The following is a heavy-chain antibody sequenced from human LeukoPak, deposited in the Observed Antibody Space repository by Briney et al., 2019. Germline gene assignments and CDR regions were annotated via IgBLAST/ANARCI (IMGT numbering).Heavy chain of an antibody. CDR3: GRGDKASTRDNWFDL. CDR1: GYTLTGYN. J-gene: IGHJ5*02. CDR2: INPNRGST. Sequence: ASLKVSCKASGYTLTGYNMHCVRQAPGQRLGWMGRINPNRGSTNYGQNFEGRVTMTRDTSISTAYIELSRLRSDDTAVYYCGRGDKASTRDNWFDLWGQGTLVTVSS. D-gene: IGHD2-2*01. V-gene: IGHV1-2*06.